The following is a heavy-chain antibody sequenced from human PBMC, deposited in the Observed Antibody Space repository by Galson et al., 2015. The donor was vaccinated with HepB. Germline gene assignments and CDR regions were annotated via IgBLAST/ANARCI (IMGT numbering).Heavy chain of an antibody. CDR3: AKVLRNYSWGTERGYFDC. Sequence: SVKVSCKASSYTFTRNGISRVRQAPGQGLEWMGWTSAYTGNTDYAQNFQGRVSMTLDTATSTAYMDRRILTSDATAMYSCAKVLRNYSWGTERGYFDCGGQVTLVTAST. V-gene: IGHV1-18*01. D-gene: IGHD3-16*01. J-gene: IGHJ4*02. CDR1: SYTFTRNG. CDR2: TSAYTGNT.